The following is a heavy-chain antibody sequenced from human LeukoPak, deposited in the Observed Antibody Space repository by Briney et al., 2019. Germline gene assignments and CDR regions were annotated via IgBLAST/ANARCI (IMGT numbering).Heavy chain of an antibody. J-gene: IGHJ3*02. D-gene: IGHD3-3*01. CDR2: MNPNSGNT. CDR1: GYTFTSYD. CDR3: ARVVVQSRGYDFWSGYYAGAFDI. Sequence: ASVTVSCKASGYTFTSYDINWVRQAPGQGLEWMGWMNPNSGNTGYAQKFQGRVTMTRNTSISTAYMELSSLRSEDTAVYYCARVVVQSRGYDFWSGYYAGAFDIWGQGTMVTVSS. V-gene: IGHV1-8*01.